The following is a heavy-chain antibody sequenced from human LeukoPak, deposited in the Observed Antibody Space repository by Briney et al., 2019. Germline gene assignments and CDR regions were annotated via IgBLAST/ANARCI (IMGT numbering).Heavy chain of an antibody. J-gene: IGHJ4*02. V-gene: IGHV3-48*04. Sequence: GGSLRLSCAASGFTFSSYSMNWVRQAPGKGLEWVSYISSSSSTIYYADSVKGRFTISRDNAKNSLYLQMNSLRAEDTAVYYCARDAYYYGSGSTYWGQGTPVTVSS. CDR3: ARDAYYYGSGSTY. CDR1: GFTFSSYS. D-gene: IGHD3-10*01. CDR2: ISSSSSTI.